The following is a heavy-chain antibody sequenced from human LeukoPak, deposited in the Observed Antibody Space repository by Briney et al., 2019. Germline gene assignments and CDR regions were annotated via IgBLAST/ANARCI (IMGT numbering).Heavy chain of an antibody. D-gene: IGHD5-18*01. CDR3: AKDSYSKGDY. Sequence: GGSLRLSCVASEFTFSSCAMTWVRQAPGKGLEWVANIKNDGTVKNYVDSVKGRFTISRDNAKNSLYLQMNSLRAEDTGVYYCAKDSYSKGDYWGQGVLVTVSS. CDR2: IKNDGTVK. J-gene: IGHJ4*02. CDR1: EFTFSSCA. V-gene: IGHV3-7*01.